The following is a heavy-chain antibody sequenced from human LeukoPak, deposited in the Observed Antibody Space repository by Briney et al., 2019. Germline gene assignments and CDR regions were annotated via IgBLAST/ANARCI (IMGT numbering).Heavy chain of an antibody. CDR2: IYYSGST. Sequence: PSETLSLTCTVSGGSISSYYWSWIRQPPGKGLEWIGYIYYSGSTNYNPSVKSRVTISVDTSKNQFSLKLSSVTAADTAVYYCASSPPNTAMVPYSIAAAGVFDYWGQGTLVTVSS. J-gene: IGHJ4*02. CDR1: GGSISSYY. CDR3: ASSPPNTAMVPYSIAAAGVFDY. D-gene: IGHD6-13*01. V-gene: IGHV4-59*12.